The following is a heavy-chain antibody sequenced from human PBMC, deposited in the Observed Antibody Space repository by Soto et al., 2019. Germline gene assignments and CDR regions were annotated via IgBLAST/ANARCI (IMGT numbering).Heavy chain of an antibody. J-gene: IGHJ4*02. CDR2: INHSGST. CDR3: ASRTRKKDY. CDR1: GGSFSGYY. Sequence: SETLSLTCAVYGGSFSGYYWSWIRQPPGKGLEWIGEINHSGSTNYNPSLKSRVTISVDTSKNQFSLKLSSVTAADTAVYYCASRTRKKDYWGQGTLVTVSS. V-gene: IGHV4-34*01.